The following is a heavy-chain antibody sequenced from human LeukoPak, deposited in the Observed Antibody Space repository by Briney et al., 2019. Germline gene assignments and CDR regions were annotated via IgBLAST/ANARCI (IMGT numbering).Heavy chain of an antibody. CDR2: INPNSGGT. Sequence: GASVKVSCKASGYTFTGYFMHWVRQAPGQGLEWMGWINPNSGGTNYAQKFQGRVTMTRDTSISTAYMELSRLRSDDTAVYYCARDGDYSNYPWFDPWGQGTLVTVPS. D-gene: IGHD4-11*01. CDR3: ARDGDYSNYPWFDP. CDR1: GYTFTGYF. V-gene: IGHV1-2*02. J-gene: IGHJ5*02.